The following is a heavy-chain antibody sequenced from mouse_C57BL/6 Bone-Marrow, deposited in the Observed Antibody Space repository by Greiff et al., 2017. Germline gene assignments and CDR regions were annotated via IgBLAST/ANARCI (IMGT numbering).Heavy chain of an antibody. CDR2: ISGGGGNT. D-gene: IGHD3-3*01. CDR1: GFTFSSYT. V-gene: IGHV5-9*04. CDR3: SRHEGPYARDY. Sequence: EVQVEESGEGLVKPGGSLKFSCAASGFTFSSYTMSWVRQTPEQRLEWVATISGGGGNTYYPHSVKGRFTITRDNAKNTPYLQLSSLRSEDTAVYYCSRHEGPYARDYWGQGTPVTVSA. J-gene: IGHJ4*01.